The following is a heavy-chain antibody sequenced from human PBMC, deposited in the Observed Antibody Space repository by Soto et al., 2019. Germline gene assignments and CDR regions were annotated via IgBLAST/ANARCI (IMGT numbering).Heavy chain of an antibody. Sequence: QVQLVESGGGVVQPGRSLRLSCAASGFTYSSYAMHWVRQAPGKGLEWVAVISYDGSNKYYADSVKGRFTISRDNSKNTLYLQMNSLRAEDTAVYYCASGAIVGWFDPWGQGTLVTVSS. CDR3: ASGAIVGWFDP. CDR1: GFTYSSYA. V-gene: IGHV3-30-3*01. D-gene: IGHD2-2*02. J-gene: IGHJ5*02. CDR2: ISYDGSNK.